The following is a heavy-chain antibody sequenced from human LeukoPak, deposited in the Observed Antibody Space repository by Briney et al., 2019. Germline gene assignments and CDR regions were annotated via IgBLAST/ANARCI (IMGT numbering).Heavy chain of an antibody. Sequence: SNKYYRDSVKGRFTIYRDNSNNTLYLQMNSLRAEDTAVYYCAISGPAAAGTYYYYGMDVWGKGTTVTVSS. J-gene: IGHJ6*04. V-gene: IGHV3-30*02. CDR2: SNK. CDR3: AISGPAAAGTYYYYGMDV. D-gene: IGHD6-13*01.